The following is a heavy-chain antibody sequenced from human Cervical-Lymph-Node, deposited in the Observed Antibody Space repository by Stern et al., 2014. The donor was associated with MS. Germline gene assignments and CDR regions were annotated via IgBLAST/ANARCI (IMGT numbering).Heavy chain of an antibody. D-gene: IGHD3-3*01. CDR3: ARDEGYDFWSGYSGY. V-gene: IGHV1-69*06. Sequence: QVQLVQSGAEVMKPGSSVKVSCKASGGTFSSYAISWVRQAPGQGLEWMGGIIPIFGTANYEQKVQGRVTISADKSTSTAYMELSSLRSEDTAVYYCARDEGYDFWSGYSGYWGQGTLVTVSS. CDR2: IIPIFGTA. J-gene: IGHJ4*02. CDR1: GGTFSSYA.